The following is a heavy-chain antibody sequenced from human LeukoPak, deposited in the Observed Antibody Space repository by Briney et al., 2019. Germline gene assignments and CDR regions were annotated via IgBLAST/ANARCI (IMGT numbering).Heavy chain of an antibody. Sequence: SVKVSCKASGGTFSSYAISWVRQAPGQGLEWMGGIIPIFGTANYAQKFQGRVTITADESTSTAYMELSSLRSEDTAVYYCANTIVVVPAALDAFDIWGQGTMVTVSS. CDR3: ANTIVVVPAALDAFDI. V-gene: IGHV1-69*01. CDR2: IIPIFGTA. CDR1: GGTFSSYA. D-gene: IGHD2-2*01. J-gene: IGHJ3*02.